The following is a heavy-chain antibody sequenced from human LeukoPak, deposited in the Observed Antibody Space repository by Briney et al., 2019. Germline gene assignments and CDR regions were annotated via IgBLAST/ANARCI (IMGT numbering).Heavy chain of an antibody. CDR1: GFTFSNAW. J-gene: IGHJ6*02. CDR2: IKSKTDGGTT. D-gene: IGHD2-15*01. Sequence: PGGSLRLSCAASGFTFSNAWMTWVRQAPGKGLEWVGRIKSKTDGGTTDYAAPVKGRFTISRDDSKNTLYLQMNSLETEDTAVYFCVRGYSFGPYGMDVWGQGTTVTVSS. V-gene: IGHV3-15*01. CDR3: VRGYSFGPYGMDV.